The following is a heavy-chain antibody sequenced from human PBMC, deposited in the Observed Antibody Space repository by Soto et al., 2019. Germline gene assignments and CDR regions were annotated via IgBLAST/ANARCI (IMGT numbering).Heavy chain of an antibody. V-gene: IGHV1-69*13. D-gene: IGHD5-12*01. J-gene: IGHJ4*02. Sequence: GASVKVSCKASGGTFSSYAISWVRQAPGQGLEWMGGIIPIFGTANYAQRFQGRVTITADESTSTAYMELSSLRSEDTAVYYCARDPRPRDGYRFDYWGQGTLVTVSS. CDR3: ARDPRPRDGYRFDY. CDR1: GGTFSSYA. CDR2: IIPIFGTA.